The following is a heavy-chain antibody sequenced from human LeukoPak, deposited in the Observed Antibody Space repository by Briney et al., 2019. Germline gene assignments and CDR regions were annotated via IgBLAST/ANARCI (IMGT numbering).Heavy chain of an antibody. CDR3: ARYLSGYDYFDY. CDR2: INSNSGGP. D-gene: IGHD5-12*01. J-gene: IGHJ4*02. V-gene: IGHV1-2*02. CDR1: GYTFTGYY. Sequence: ASVKVSCKPSGYTFTGYYMHWVRQAPGQGLEWMGWINSNSGGPKYAQKFQGRVTMTRDTSISTVYMELNTLISDDTAIYYCARYLSGYDYFDYWGQGTLVTVSS.